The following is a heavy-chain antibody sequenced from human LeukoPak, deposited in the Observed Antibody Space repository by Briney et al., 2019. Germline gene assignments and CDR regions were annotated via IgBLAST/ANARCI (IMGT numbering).Heavy chain of an antibody. J-gene: IGHJ5*02. CDR1: GYTFTSYA. D-gene: IGHD3-16*02. CDR3: ARDTASDYVWGSYRRWFDP. Sequence: GASVKVSCKASGYTFTSYAMHWVRQAPGQRLEWVGWINAGNGNTKYSQKFQGRVTITRDTSASTAYMELSSLRSEDTAVYYCARDTASDYVWGSYRRWFDPWGQGTLVTVSS. V-gene: IGHV1-3*01. CDR2: INAGNGNT.